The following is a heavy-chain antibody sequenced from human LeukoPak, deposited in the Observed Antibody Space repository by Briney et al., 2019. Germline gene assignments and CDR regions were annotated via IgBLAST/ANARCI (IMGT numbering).Heavy chain of an antibody. Sequence: ASETLSLTCTVSGGSISSYYWSWIRQPAGKGLEWIGRIYTSGSTNYNPSLKSRVTMSVDTSKNQFSLKLSSVTAADTAVYYCARVGVNDYDSSGSFDYWGQGTLVTVSS. J-gene: IGHJ4*02. V-gene: IGHV4-4*07. CDR1: GGSISSYY. D-gene: IGHD3-22*01. CDR3: ARVGVNDYDSSGSFDY. CDR2: IYTSGST.